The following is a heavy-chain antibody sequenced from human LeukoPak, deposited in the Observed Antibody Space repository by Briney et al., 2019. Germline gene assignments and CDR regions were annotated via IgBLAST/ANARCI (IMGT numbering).Heavy chain of an antibody. CDR1: GYSISSGYY. D-gene: IGHD3-10*01. Sequence: SETLSLTCAVSGYSISSGYYWGWIRQPPGKGLEWIGSIYHSGSTYYNPSLKSRVTISLDTSKNQFFLKLSSVTAADTAVYYCGRDRPDSGSIDYYFDYWGQGTLVTVSS. CDR2: IYHSGST. V-gene: IGHV4-38-2*02. J-gene: IGHJ4*02. CDR3: GRDRPDSGSIDYYFDY.